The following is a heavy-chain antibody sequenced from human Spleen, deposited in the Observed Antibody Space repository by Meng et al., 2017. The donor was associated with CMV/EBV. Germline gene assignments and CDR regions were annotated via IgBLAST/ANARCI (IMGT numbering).Heavy chain of an antibody. V-gene: IGHV3-48*04. D-gene: IGHD6-13*01. Sequence: GESLKISCAASGFTFSSYWMSWVRQAPGKGLEWVSYISSSGSTIYYADSVKGRFTISRDNAKNSLYLQMNSLRAEDTAVYYCARDYSSSWYPYYYGMDVWGQGTTVTVSS. CDR3: ARDYSSSWYPYYYGMDV. J-gene: IGHJ6*02. CDR1: GFTFSSYW. CDR2: ISSSGSTI.